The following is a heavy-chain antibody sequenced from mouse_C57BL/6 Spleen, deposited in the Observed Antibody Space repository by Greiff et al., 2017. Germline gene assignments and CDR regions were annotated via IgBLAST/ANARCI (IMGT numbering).Heavy chain of an antibody. CDR1: GYTFTDYY. J-gene: IGHJ3*01. CDR2: INPNNGGT. V-gene: IGHV1-26*01. Sequence: EVKLQQSGPELVKPGASVKISCKASGYTFTDYYMNWVKQSHGKSLEWIGDINPNNGGTSYNQKFKGKATLTVDKSSSTAYMELRSLTSEDSAVYYCARRDRPWFAYWGQGTLVTVSA. CDR3: ARRDRPWFAY.